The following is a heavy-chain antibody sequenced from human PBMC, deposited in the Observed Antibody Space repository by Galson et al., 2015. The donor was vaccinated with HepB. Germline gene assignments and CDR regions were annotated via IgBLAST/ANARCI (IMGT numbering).Heavy chain of an antibody. Sequence: SLRLACAASGFTFSIYCMHWVPQAPGKGLEWVAVISYDGSNKYYADSVKGRFTISRDNSKNTLYLQMNSLRAEDTAVYYCAKGRPASYSGYDPDYFDYWGQGTLVTVSS. CDR2: ISYDGSNK. V-gene: IGHV3-30*18. D-gene: IGHD5-12*01. CDR1: GFTFSIYC. J-gene: IGHJ4*02. CDR3: AKGRPASYSGYDPDYFDY.